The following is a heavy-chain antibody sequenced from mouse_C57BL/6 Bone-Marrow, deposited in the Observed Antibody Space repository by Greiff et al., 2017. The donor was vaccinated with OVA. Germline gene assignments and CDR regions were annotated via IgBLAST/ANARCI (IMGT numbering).Heavy chain of an antibody. CDR1: GFTFSSYA. J-gene: IGHJ4*01. V-gene: IGHV5-4*03. D-gene: IGHD1-1*01. CDR3: ARLHYYGSSYHAMDY. CDR2: ISDGGSYT. Sequence: EVKLMESGGGLVKPGGSLKLSCAASGFTFSSYAMSWVRQTPEKRLEWVATISDGGSYTYYPDNVKGRFTISRDNAKNNLYLQMSHLKSEDTAMYYCARLHYYGSSYHAMDYWGQGTSVTVSS.